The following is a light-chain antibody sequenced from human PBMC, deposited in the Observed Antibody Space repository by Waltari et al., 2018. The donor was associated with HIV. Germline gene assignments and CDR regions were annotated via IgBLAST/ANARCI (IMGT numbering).Light chain of an antibody. J-gene: IGLJ2*01. V-gene: IGLV1-40*01. CDR1: SSNIGAGSA. Sequence: QSVLTQPPSVSGAPGQRVTISCTGSSSNIGAGSAIHWYQQLPGTAPKLLIYGSGNRPSGVPDRFSGSKSGTSASLAITGLQAEDEADYYCQSYDSSLTGSVFGGGTKLTVL. CDR3: QSYDSSLTGSV. CDR2: GSG.